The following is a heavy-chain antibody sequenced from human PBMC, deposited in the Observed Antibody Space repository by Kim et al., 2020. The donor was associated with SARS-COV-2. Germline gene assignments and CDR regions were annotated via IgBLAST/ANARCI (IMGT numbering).Heavy chain of an antibody. CDR1: GFPFSNVW. CDR2: IKSKTDGEAT. D-gene: IGHD6-13*01. Sequence: GGSLRLSCAASGFPFSNVWMSWVRQAPGRGLEWVGRIKSKTDGEATDYAAPVKGRFTMSRDDSKNTLHLQMNSRETEDTGVYYCTTLISAAGRGYWGQGTLVTVSS. CDR3: TTLISAAGRGY. J-gene: IGHJ4*02. V-gene: IGHV3-15*01.